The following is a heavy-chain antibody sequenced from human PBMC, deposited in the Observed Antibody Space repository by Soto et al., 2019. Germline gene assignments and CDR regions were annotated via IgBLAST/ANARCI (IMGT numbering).Heavy chain of an antibody. V-gene: IGHV4-39*07. J-gene: IGHJ5*02. CDR3: ARARYNWNDDSYNWFDP. D-gene: IGHD1-20*01. CDR2: IYYSGST. Sequence: PSETLSLTITISGGSISSSRYYCCWIRQPPGKGLEWIGSIYYSGSTYYNPSLKSRVTISVDTSKNQFSLKLSSVTAADTAVYYCARARYNWNDDSYNWFDPWGQGTLVT. CDR1: GGSISSSRYY.